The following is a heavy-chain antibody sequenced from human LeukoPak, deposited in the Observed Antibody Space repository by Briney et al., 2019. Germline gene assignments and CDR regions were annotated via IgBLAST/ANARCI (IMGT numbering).Heavy chain of an antibody. CDR3: AKDQVVVVAVDAFDI. Sequence: GGSLRLSCAASGFTFSSYAMSWVRQAPGKGLEWVSVISGSGGSTYYADSVKGRFTISRGNSKNTLYLQMNSLRAEDTAVYYCAKDQVVVVAVDAFDIWGQGTMVTVSS. J-gene: IGHJ3*02. CDR2: ISGSGGST. V-gene: IGHV3-23*01. CDR1: GFTFSSYA. D-gene: IGHD2-15*01.